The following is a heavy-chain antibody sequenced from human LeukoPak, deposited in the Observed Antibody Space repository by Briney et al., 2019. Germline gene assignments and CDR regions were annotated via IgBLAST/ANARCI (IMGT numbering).Heavy chain of an antibody. D-gene: IGHD2-2*01. CDR1: GDSISSGRNY. V-gene: IGHV4-39*01. CDR3: ARHLSGSAMAHSFDF. CDR2: VYYSRRT. Sequence: SETLSLTCTVSGDSISSGRNYWAWIRQSPLGLGWIASVYYSRRTDYNPSLQSRVSVSVDRSKNQVSLKLYSVTAADTAMYYCARHLSGSAMAHSFDFWGQGTAVTVSS. J-gene: IGHJ4*02.